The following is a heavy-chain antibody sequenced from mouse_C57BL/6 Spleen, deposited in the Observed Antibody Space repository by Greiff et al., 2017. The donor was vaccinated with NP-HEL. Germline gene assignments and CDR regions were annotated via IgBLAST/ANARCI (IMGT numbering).Heavy chain of an antibody. D-gene: IGHD2-2*01. V-gene: IGHV1-64*01. CDR3: ARNGYDYAMDY. CDR1: GYTFPSYW. Sequence: QVQLQQPGAELVKPGASVKLSCKASGYTFPSYWMHWVKQRPGQGLEWIGMIHPNSGSTNYNEKFKSKATLTVDKSSSTAYMQLSSLTSEDSAVYYCARNGYDYAMDYWGQGTSVTVSS. CDR2: IHPNSGST. J-gene: IGHJ4*01.